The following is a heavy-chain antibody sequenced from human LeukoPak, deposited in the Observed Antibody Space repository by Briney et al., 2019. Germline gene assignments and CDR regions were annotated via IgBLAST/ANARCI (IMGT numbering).Heavy chain of an antibody. CDR1: GFSFSRHN. Sequence: GGSLRLSCAASGFSFSRHNMNWVRQAPMKGLEWVSSIGSDGSYIYYADSVQGRFTISRDNAKNSLYLQMNSLTAEDTAVYYCAREIGYSGYENAFDIWGQGTMVTVSS. D-gene: IGHD5-12*01. CDR2: IGSDGSYI. V-gene: IGHV3-21*01. CDR3: AREIGYSGYENAFDI. J-gene: IGHJ3*02.